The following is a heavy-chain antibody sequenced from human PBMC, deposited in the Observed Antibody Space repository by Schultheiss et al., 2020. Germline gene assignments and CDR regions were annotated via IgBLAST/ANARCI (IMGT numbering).Heavy chain of an antibody. D-gene: IGHD3-10*01. J-gene: IGHJ5*02. CDR3: ARHAAINYGLNWLDP. V-gene: IGHV4-34*01. CDR2: INYSGTT. Sequence: TLSLTCAVYGGSFSGYYWSWIRQPPGKGLEWIGEINYSGTTTYNPSLRSRVAISVDTSKTQFSLKLSSVTAEDTAVYYCARHAAINYGLNWLDPWGQGTLVTVSS. CDR1: GGSFSGYY.